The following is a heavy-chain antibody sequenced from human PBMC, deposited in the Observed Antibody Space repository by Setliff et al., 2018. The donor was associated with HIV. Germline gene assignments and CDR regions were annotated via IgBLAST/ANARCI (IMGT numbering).Heavy chain of an antibody. Sequence: ASVKVSCKASGYTFTNSDINWVRQAPGQGLEWIGWMNPKSGNTGYAQKFQGRVTMTSNTFIGTAYMELNSLTSDDTAVYYCARGHLDYDYWEDILGNWFDPWGQGTLVTVSS. CDR3: ARGHLDYDYWEDILGNWFDP. V-gene: IGHV1-8*02. CDR2: MNPKSGNT. J-gene: IGHJ5*02. CDR1: GYTFTNSD. D-gene: IGHD3-3*01.